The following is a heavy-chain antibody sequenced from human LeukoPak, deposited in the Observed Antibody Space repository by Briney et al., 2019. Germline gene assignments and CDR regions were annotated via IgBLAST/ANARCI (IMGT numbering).Heavy chain of an antibody. V-gene: IGHV4-34*01. CDR2: INHSGST. CDR3: AGLVWYFDY. J-gene: IGHJ4*02. CDR1: GGSFSGYY. Sequence: SGTLSLTCAVYGGSFSGYYWSWIRQPPGKGLEWIGEINHSGSTNYNPSLESRVTISVDTSKNQFSLKLSSVTAADTAVYYCAGLVWYFDYWGQGTLVTVSS. D-gene: IGHD5/OR15-5a*01.